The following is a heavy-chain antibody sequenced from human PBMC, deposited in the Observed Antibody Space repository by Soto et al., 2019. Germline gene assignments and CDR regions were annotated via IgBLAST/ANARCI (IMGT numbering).Heavy chain of an antibody. D-gene: IGHD2-15*01. CDR2: ISAYNGNT. CDR3: ARDCSGGSCYNRWFDP. V-gene: IGHV1-18*01. CDR1: GYTFTSYG. Sequence: EASVKVSCKASGYTFTSYGISWVRQAPGQGLEWMGWISAYNGNTNYAQKLQGRVTMTTDTSTSTAYMELRSLRSDDTAVYYCARDCSGGSCYNRWFDPWGQGTLVTVSS. J-gene: IGHJ5*02.